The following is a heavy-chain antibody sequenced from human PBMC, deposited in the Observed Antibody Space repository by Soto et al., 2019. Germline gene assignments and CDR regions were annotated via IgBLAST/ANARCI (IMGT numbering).Heavy chain of an antibody. V-gene: IGHV3-11*03. J-gene: IGHJ4*02. CDR2: ISTTCTYT. CDR3: AREFVLWSALWEY. D-gene: IGHD1-26*01. Sequence: QVQRLESGGGLVKPGGSLRLSCVASGFNFNDYYMSWIRQAPGKGLEWVAYISTTCTYTNYADSVRGRFTVSRDNAENSVYLQMRNLTADDTAVYYCAREFVLWSALWEYWGQGALVTVSS. CDR1: GFNFNDYY.